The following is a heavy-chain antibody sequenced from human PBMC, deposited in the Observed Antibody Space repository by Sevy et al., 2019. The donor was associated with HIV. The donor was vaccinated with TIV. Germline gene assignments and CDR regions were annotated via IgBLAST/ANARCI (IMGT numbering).Heavy chain of an antibody. CDR2: IFGTGGTV. Sequence: GGSLRLSCTASGFTFNDYAMNWVRQVPGKGLEWVSVIFGTGGTVYYADSVKGRFTVSRDNSKNTLYLQMNSLRAEDTAIYYCAKDRRYGDIGLFDYWGQGTLVTVSS. J-gene: IGHJ4*02. CDR1: GFTFNDYA. CDR3: AKDRRYGDIGLFDY. D-gene: IGHD4-17*01. V-gene: IGHV3-23*01.